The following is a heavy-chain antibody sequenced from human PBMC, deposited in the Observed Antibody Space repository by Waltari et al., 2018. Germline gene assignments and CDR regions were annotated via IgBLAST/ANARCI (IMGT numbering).Heavy chain of an antibody. D-gene: IGHD6-13*01. CDR1: GGSITNSDYY. V-gene: IGHV4-39*01. CDR3: ARQGASSWFYVTFDY. Sequence: QLQLQESGPGLVKPSETLSITCNVSGGSITNSDYYWGWIRQPPGKGLEWIGAIYYAGNAYYNPSLMSRVTISVDTSKNQFSLKLSSVTAADTAVYYCARQGASSWFYVTFDYWGQGTMVPVSS. J-gene: IGHJ4*02. CDR2: IYYAGNA.